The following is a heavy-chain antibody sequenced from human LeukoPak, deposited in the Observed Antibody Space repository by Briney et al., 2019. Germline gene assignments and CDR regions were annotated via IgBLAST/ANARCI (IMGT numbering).Heavy chain of an antibody. J-gene: IGHJ4*02. V-gene: IGHV3-23*01. D-gene: IGHD1-26*01. CDR3: AGLIGSHFDY. Sequence: PGGSLRLSCAASGFTFSSYAMSWVRQAPGKGLEWVSAISGSGGSTYYADSVKGRFTISRDNAKNSLYLQMNSLRAEDTAVYYCAGLIGSHFDYWGQGTLVTVSS. CDR2: ISGSGGST. CDR1: GFTFSSYA.